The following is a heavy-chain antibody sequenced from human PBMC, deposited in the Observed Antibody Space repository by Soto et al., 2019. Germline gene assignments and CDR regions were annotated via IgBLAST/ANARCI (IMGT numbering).Heavy chain of an antibody. V-gene: IGHV1-69*13. CDR1: GGTFSSYA. J-gene: IGHJ4*02. D-gene: IGHD5-12*01. CDR3: ARVGIVATIIDYFDY. Sequence: SVKVSCKASGGTFSSYAISWVRQAPGQGLEWMGGIIPIFGTANYAQKFQGRVTITADESTSTAYMELSSLRSEDTAVYYCARVGIVATIIDYFDYWGQGTLVTVSS. CDR2: IIPIFGTA.